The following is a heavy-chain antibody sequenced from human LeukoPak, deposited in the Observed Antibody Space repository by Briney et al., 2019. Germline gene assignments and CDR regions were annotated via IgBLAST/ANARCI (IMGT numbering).Heavy chain of an antibody. J-gene: IGHJ6*01. V-gene: IGHV4-31*01. Sequence: PSQTLSLTCTVSGFSISSCGYYWICIRQHPGQDLEGVVYIYYSGSTYYNSALKRLVTISVDTFKKQFSLKLSSVTAADTAVYYCARAPGYSPEYYGMDVWGQGTTVTVSS. CDR1: GFSISSCGYY. D-gene: IGHD5-18*01. CDR3: ARAPGYSPEYYGMDV. CDR2: IYYSGST.